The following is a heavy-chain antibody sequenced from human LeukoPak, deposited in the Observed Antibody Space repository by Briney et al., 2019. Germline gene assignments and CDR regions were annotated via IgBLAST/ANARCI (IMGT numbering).Heavy chain of an antibody. D-gene: IGHD6-6*01. J-gene: IGHJ5*02. V-gene: IGHV4-39*01. CDR3: ARRIAARYNWFDP. CDR2: IYYSGST. CDR1: GGPISSSSYY. Sequence: SETLSLTCTVSGGPISSSSYYWGWIRQPPGKGLEWIGSIYYSGSTYYNPSLKSRVTISVDTSKNQFSLKLSSVTAADTAVYYCARRIAARYNWFDPWGQGTLVTVSS.